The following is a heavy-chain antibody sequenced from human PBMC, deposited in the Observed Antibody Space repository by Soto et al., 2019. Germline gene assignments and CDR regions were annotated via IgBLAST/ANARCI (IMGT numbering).Heavy chain of an antibody. CDR1: GGSISSGDYY. CDR2: IYYSGST. D-gene: IGHD3-9*01. V-gene: IGHV4-30-4*01. CDR3: ARVNSRYFDWLLRPSSYYFDY. Sequence: PSETLSLTCTVSGGSISSGDYYWSWIRQPPGKGLEWIGYIYYSGSTYYNPSLKSRVTISVDTSKNQFSLKLSSVTAADTAVYYCARVNSRYFDWLLRPSSYYFDYWGQGTLVTVSS. J-gene: IGHJ4*02.